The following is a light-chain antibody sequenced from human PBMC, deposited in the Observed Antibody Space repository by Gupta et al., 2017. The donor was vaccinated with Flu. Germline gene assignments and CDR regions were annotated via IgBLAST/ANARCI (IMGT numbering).Light chain of an antibody. V-gene: IGKV3-15*01. J-gene: IGKJ1*01. Sequence: PATRSVSPGEAATLSCRASQSIARNLAWYQHRPGQPPRLLIYAASTRATGIPARFSGNGSGTEFTLTISSLQSEDFALYYCQQDNNWPGTFGQGTKVEVK. CDR2: AAS. CDR3: QQDNNWPGT. CDR1: QSIARN.